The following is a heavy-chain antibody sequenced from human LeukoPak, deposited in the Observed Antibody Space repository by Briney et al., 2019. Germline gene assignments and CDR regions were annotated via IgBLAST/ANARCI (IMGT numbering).Heavy chain of an antibody. Sequence: GSLSLSCAASGFTFSSYAMSWVRQAPGKGLEWVSAISDSGGSTYYADSVKGRFTISRDNSKNTLYLHVNSLRAEDTAVYYCAKHFGSGTYYNFLDYWGQGTLVTVSS. CDR1: GFTFSSYA. CDR2: ISDSGGST. CDR3: AKHFGSGTYYNFLDY. D-gene: IGHD3-10*01. J-gene: IGHJ4*02. V-gene: IGHV3-23*01.